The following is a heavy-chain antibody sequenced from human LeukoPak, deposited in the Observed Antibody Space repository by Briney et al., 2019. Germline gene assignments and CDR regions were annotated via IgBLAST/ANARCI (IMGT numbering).Heavy chain of an antibody. Sequence: SGGSLRLSCAASGFTFSSYGMHWVRQAPGKGLEWVAVISYDGSNKYYADSVKGRFTISRDNSKNTLYLQMNSLRAEDTAVYYCARGGLRFLEWLPYGGWGDYYYYGMDVWGQGTTVTVSS. J-gene: IGHJ6*02. CDR3: ARGGLRFLEWLPYGGWGDYYYYGMDV. D-gene: IGHD3-3*01. V-gene: IGHV3-30*03. CDR1: GFTFSSYG. CDR2: ISYDGSNK.